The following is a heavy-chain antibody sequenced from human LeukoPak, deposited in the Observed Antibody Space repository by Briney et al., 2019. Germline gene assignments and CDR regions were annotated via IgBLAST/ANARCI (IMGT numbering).Heavy chain of an antibody. V-gene: IGHV3-21*01. CDR3: ARDRELLGFFDY. J-gene: IGHJ4*02. CDR2: ISSSSSYI. D-gene: IGHD1-26*01. Sequence: KPGGSLRLSCAASGFTFSSYAMSWVRQAPGKGLEWVSSISSSSSYIYYADSVKGRFTISRDNAKNSLYLQMNSLRAEDTAVYYCARDRELLGFFDYWGQGTLVTVSS. CDR1: GFTFSSYA.